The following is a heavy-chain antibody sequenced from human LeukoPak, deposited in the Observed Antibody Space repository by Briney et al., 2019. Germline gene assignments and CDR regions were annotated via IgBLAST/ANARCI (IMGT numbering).Heavy chain of an antibody. CDR3: ARGRNDYGDYGWFDP. D-gene: IGHD4-17*01. J-gene: IGHJ5*02. V-gene: IGHV4-34*01. CDR1: GGSFSGYY. CDR2: INHSGST. Sequence: SETLSLTCAAYGGSFSGYYWSWIRQPPGKGLEWIGEINHSGSTNYNPSLKSRVTISVDTSKNQFSLKLSSVTAADTAVYYCARGRNDYGDYGWFDPWGQGTLVTVSS.